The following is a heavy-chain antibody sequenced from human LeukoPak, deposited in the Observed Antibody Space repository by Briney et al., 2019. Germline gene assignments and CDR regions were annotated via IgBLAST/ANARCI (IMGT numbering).Heavy chain of an antibody. CDR3: ASGLRYGDYWYYFDY. CDR2: ISGDGGST. J-gene: IGHJ4*02. D-gene: IGHD2-21*02. Sequence: PGGSLRLSCAASGFTFDDYAMHWVRQAPGKGLEWVSLISGDGGSTYYADSVKGRFTISRDNSKNSLYLQMNSLRTEDTALYYCASGLRYGDYWYYFDYWGQGTLVTVSS. V-gene: IGHV3-43*02. CDR1: GFTFDDYA.